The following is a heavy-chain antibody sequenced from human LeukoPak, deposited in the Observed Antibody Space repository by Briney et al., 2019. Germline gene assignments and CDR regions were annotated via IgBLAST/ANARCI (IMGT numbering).Heavy chain of an antibody. CDR1: GGSISSSSYY. V-gene: IGHV4-39*01. Sequence: SETLSLTCTVSGGSISSSSYYWGWIRQPPGKGLEWIGSMYYSGSTYYNPSLKSRVTISVDTSKNQFSLKLSSVTAADTAVYYCARGLCSSTCCYYDYWGQGTLVTVSS. D-gene: IGHD2-2*01. J-gene: IGHJ4*02. CDR3: ARGLCSSTCCYYDY. CDR2: MYYSGST.